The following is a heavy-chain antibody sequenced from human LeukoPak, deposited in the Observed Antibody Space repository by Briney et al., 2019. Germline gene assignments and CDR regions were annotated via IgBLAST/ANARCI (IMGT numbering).Heavy chain of an antibody. Sequence: GGSLRLSCAASGFTFSSYEMNWVRQAPGKGLEWVSYISSSGSTIYYADSVKGRFTISRDNAKNSLYLQMNSLRAEDTAVYYWAVATIKDYFDYWGQGTLVTVSS. D-gene: IGHD5-24*01. V-gene: IGHV3-48*03. CDR2: ISSSGSTI. CDR1: GFTFSSYE. J-gene: IGHJ4*02. CDR3: AVATIKDYFDY.